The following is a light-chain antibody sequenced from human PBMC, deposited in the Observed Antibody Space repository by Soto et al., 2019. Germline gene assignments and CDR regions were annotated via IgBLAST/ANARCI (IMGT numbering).Light chain of an antibody. CDR2: SDN. CDR1: SSNVGSNT. V-gene: IGLV1-44*01. Sequence: QSVLTQPPSASGTPGQRVTISCSGSSSNVGSNTVSWYQQLPGTAPKVLIYSDNNRPSGVPDRFSGSKSGTSASLAITRLQAEDEADYYCQSYDISLHNYVFGTGTKLTVL. J-gene: IGLJ1*01. CDR3: QSYDISLHNYV.